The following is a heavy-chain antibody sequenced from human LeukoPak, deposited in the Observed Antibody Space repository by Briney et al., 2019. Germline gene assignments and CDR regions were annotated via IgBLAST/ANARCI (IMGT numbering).Heavy chain of an antibody. J-gene: IGHJ5*02. Sequence: GESLEISCAASGFTFGSYAMNWAGQAPGKGLEWVSAVSGSGESIYYADSVKGRFTISRDNSKNTLYLQMNSLRAEDTAVYYCAKSQPSAISWFDPWGQGTLVTVSS. CDR3: AKSQPSAISWFDP. V-gene: IGHV3-23*01. CDR2: VSGSGESI. D-gene: IGHD2-2*02. CDR1: GFTFGSYA.